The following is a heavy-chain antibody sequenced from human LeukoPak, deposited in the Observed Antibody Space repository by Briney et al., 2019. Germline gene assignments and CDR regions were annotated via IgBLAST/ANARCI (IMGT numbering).Heavy chain of an antibody. Sequence: PGGSLRLSCAASGFTFSSYSMNWVRQALGTGLEWVSSISSSSSYIYYADSVKGRFTISRDNAKNSLYLQMNSLRAEDTAVYYCARVRSTSSPEGFDPWGQGTLVTVSS. CDR2: ISSSSSYI. V-gene: IGHV3-21*01. CDR1: GFTFSSYS. J-gene: IGHJ5*02. CDR3: ARVRSTSSPEGFDP. D-gene: IGHD2-2*01.